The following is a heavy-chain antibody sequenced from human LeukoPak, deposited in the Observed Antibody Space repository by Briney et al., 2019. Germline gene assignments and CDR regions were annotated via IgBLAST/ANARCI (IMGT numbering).Heavy chain of an antibody. CDR2: ISSSSSYI. V-gene: IGHV3-21*01. Sequence: GSLRLSCAASGFIFSSYSMNWVRQAPGKGLEWVSSISSSSSYIYYADSVKGRFTISRDNAKNSLYLQMNSLRAEDTAVYYCARGFIAVTARGAFDIWGQGTMVTVSS. CDR3: ARGFIAVTARGAFDI. CDR1: GFIFSSYS. J-gene: IGHJ3*02. D-gene: IGHD6-19*01.